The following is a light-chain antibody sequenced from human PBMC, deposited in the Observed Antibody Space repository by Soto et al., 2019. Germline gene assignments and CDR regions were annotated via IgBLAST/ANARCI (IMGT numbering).Light chain of an antibody. CDR3: QSYDSSLSGLV. J-gene: IGLJ2*01. V-gene: IGLV1-40*01. CDR1: SSND. Sequence: QSVLTQPPSVSGAPGQRVTISCTGRSSNDVHWYQQVPGTAPKVLIYDNKNRPSGVPDRFSGSQSGTSAALAITWLQAEDEADSYVQSYDSSLSGLVFGGGTKHTVL. CDR2: DNK.